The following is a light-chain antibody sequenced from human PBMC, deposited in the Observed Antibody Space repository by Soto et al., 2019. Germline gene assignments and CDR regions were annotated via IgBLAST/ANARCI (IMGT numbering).Light chain of an antibody. CDR3: QQRANWPRT. CDR1: QSVNTF. Sequence: WTRTRGALSGAPGNGTALSWTASQSVNTFLAWYQQKPGQTPRLLIYDTSNRATGIPARFSGSGSGTDFTLTLSTLEPEDFAIYYCQQRANWPRTFGGGTKVDIK. V-gene: IGKV3-11*01. CDR2: DTS. J-gene: IGKJ4*01.